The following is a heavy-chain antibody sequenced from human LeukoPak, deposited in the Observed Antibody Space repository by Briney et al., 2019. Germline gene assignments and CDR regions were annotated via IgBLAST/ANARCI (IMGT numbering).Heavy chain of an antibody. CDR3: ARVTYNGYQHFDY. CDR1: GGSISTDTYY. V-gene: IGHV4-39*07. J-gene: IGHJ4*02. Sequence: SETLPLTCTVSGGSISTDTYYWGWIRLPPGKGLEWIGEIHHSGRTYYNPSLKSRVTISVDTSKNQFSLKLSSVTAADTAVYYCARVTYNGYQHFDYWGQGTLVTVSS. D-gene: IGHD3-10*01. CDR2: IHHSGRT.